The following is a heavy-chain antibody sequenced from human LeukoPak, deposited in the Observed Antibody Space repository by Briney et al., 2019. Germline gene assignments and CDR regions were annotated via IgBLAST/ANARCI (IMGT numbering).Heavy chain of an antibody. Sequence: PGGSLRLSCAASGFTFSSYWMHWVRHAPGKGLVWVSHINSGGSTSFADSVKGRFTISRDNAKNTLYLQMNSLRAEDTAVYYCARDRGYSFDYWGQGTLVTVSS. CDR3: ARDRGYSFDY. CDR2: INSGGST. V-gene: IGHV3-74*01. J-gene: IGHJ4*02. D-gene: IGHD1-1*01. CDR1: GFTFSSYW.